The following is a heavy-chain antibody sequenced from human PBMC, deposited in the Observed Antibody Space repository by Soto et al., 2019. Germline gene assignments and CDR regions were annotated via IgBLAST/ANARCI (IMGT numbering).Heavy chain of an antibody. CDR1: GYSFSSYG. D-gene: IGHD3-22*01. CDR2: INTYNGNR. Sequence: QVQLVQSGAELRKPGASVKVSCKASGYSFSSYGINWVRQAPGQGLEWMGWINTYNGNRNYAQKFEDRGTMTTATSTNTVYMELRSLKSDDPAIYYCARDRLRGYDSSGFYSWGQGTLVTVSS. V-gene: IGHV1-18*01. CDR3: ARDRLRGYDSSGFYS. J-gene: IGHJ4*02.